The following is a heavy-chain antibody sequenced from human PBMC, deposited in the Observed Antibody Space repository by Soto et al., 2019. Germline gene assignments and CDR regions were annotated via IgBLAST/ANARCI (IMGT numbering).Heavy chain of an antibody. CDR1: GFTFSSYA. Sequence: GGYLRVSCAASGFTFSSYAMSWVRQAPGKGLEWVSGISWNSGSIGYADSVKGRFTISRDNAKNSLYLQMNSLRAEDTALYYCASLFGGVLGYCICTSCRTSYGMDF. CDR2: ISWNSGSI. D-gene: IGHD2-2*01. J-gene: IGHJ6*01. CDR3: ASLFGGVLGYCICTSCRTSYGMDF. V-gene: IGHV3-9*01.